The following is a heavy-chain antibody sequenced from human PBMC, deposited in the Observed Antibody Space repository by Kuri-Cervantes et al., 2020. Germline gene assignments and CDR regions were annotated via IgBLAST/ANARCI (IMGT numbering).Heavy chain of an antibody. Sequence: LPLTCAASGFTFDDYAMHWVRQAPGKGLEWVSGISWNSGSIGYADSVKGRFTISRDNAKNSLYLQMNSLRAEDTALYYCAKDIGITIPYYYMDVWGKGTTVTVSS. J-gene: IGHJ6*03. CDR3: AKDIGITIPYYYMDV. CDR1: GFTFDDYA. CDR2: ISWNSGSI. V-gene: IGHV3-9*01. D-gene: IGHD2-21*01.